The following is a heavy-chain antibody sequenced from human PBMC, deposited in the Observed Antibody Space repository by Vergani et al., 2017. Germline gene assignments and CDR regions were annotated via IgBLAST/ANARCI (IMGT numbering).Heavy chain of an antibody. D-gene: IGHD1-7*01. J-gene: IGHJ4*02. Sequence: EVQLLESGGGLVQPGGSLRLSCAASGFTFSSYAMSWVRQAPGKGLEWVSAISGSGGSTYYADSVKGQFTISRDNSKNTLYLQMNSLRAEDTAVYYCAKGYNWNYGYFDYWGQGTLVTVSS. V-gene: IGHV3-23*01. CDR2: ISGSGGST. CDR3: AKGYNWNYGYFDY. CDR1: GFTFSSYA.